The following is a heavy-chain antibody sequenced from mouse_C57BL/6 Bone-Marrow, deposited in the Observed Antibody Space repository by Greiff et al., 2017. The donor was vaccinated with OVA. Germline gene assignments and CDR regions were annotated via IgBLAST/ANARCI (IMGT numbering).Heavy chain of an antibody. V-gene: IGHV1-54*01. CDR1: GYAFTNYL. J-gene: IGHJ1*03. Sequence: QVQLQQSGAELVRPGTSVKVSCKASGYAFTNYLIEWVKQRPGQGLEWIGVINPGSGGTNYNEKFKGKATLTAAKSSRTAYMQFSSLTSEDSAVYFCARDYDGYRWYFDVWGTGTTVTVSS. CDR3: ARDYDGYRWYFDV. CDR2: INPGSGGT. D-gene: IGHD2-3*01.